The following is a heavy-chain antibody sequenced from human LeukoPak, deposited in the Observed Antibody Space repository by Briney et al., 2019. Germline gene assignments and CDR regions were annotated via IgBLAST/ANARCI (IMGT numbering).Heavy chain of an antibody. V-gene: IGHV4-59*01. CDR1: GGSISSYY. D-gene: IGHD3-10*01. CDR3: ARATGYGSESFHFDY. CDR2: IYYSGST. Sequence: SETLSLTCTVSGGSISSYYCGWIRHPPGKGLGWSGYIYYSGSTNYNPSLKSQVTISVDTYKNQFSLKLSSVTAADAAVYYCARATGYGSESFHFDYWGQGTLVTVSS. J-gene: IGHJ4*02.